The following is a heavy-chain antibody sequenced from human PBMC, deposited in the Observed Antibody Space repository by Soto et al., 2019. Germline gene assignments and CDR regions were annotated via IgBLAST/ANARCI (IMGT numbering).Heavy chain of an antibody. Sequence: QVQLQESDPGLVKPSETLSLTCTVSGGSIGSYYWSWLRQPPGKGLEWIGHIYYSGSTKYSPSLKSRVTISVDTSKYEFSLKLNSVTAADTAVYYCARGDGCGGNCFYGMDVWGQGTTVTVSS. J-gene: IGHJ6*02. D-gene: IGHD2-21*01. CDR2: IYYSGST. CDR1: GGSIGSYY. V-gene: IGHV4-59*01. CDR3: ARGDGCGGNCFYGMDV.